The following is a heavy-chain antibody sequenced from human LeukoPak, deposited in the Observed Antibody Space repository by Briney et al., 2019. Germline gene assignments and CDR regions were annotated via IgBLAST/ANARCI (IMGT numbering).Heavy chain of an antibody. J-gene: IGHJ4*02. D-gene: IGHD3-22*01. V-gene: IGHV3-23*01. CDR3: AKTVSYHYYDSSGSFFDY. CDR2: ISGSGGST. Sequence: PGGSLRLSCAASGFTFSSYAMSWVRQAPGKGLEWVSAISGSGGSTYYADSVKGRFTISRDNSKNTPYMQMNSLRAEDTAVYYCAKTVSYHYYDSSGSFFDYWGQGTLVTVSS. CDR1: GFTFSSYA.